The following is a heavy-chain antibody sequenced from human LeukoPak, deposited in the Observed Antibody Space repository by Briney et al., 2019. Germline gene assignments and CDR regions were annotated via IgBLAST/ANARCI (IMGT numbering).Heavy chain of an antibody. Sequence: GASVKVSCKASGYTFTGYYMHWVRQAPGQGLEWMGWINPNSGGTNYAQKFQGRVTMTRDTSISTAYMELSRLRSDDTAVYYCARVGEGPGSGWSHRGYYFDYWGQGTLVTVSS. CDR2: INPNSGGT. D-gene: IGHD6-19*01. CDR1: GYTFTGYY. CDR3: ARVGEGPGSGWSHRGYYFDY. J-gene: IGHJ4*02. V-gene: IGHV1-2*02.